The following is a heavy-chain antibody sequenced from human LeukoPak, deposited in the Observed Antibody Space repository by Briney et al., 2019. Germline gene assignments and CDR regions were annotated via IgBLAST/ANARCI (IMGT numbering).Heavy chain of an antibody. CDR1: GGSISSHY. D-gene: IGHD2-2*02. V-gene: IGHV4-59*11. CDR2: IYYSGST. CDR3: ARALVPAAILRENWFDP. J-gene: IGHJ5*02. Sequence: SETLSLTCTVSGGSISSHYWSWIRQPPGKGLEWIGYIYYSGSTNYNPSLKSRVTISVDTSKNQFSLKLSSVTAADTAMYYCARALVPAAILRENWFDPWGQGTLVTVSS.